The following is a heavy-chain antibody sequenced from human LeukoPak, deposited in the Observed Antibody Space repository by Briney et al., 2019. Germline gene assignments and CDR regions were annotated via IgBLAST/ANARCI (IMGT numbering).Heavy chain of an antibody. Sequence: ASVKVSCKASGYTFTSYAMNWVRQAPGQGLEWMGWINPNSGGTNYAQKFQGRVTMTRDTSISTAYMELSRLRSDDTAVYYCARVSPYDYWGQGTLVTVSS. CDR2: INPNSGGT. V-gene: IGHV1-2*02. J-gene: IGHJ4*02. CDR1: GYTFTSYA. CDR3: ARVSPYDY.